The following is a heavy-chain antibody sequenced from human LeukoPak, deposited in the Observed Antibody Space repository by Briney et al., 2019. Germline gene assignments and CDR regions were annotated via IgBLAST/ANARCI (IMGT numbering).Heavy chain of an antibody. CDR2: MSYDGSTK. J-gene: IGHJ4*02. CDR1: GFTFRTYS. V-gene: IGHV3-30*04. Sequence: GGSLRLSCAASGFTFRTYSMHWVRQAPGKGLEWVAVMSYDGSTKYYADSVKGRFTTSRDDSENTLYLQMNSLSAEDTAVYYCARDRGSSGWYEFDSWGQGTLVTVSS. CDR3: ARDRGSSGWYEFDS. D-gene: IGHD6-19*01.